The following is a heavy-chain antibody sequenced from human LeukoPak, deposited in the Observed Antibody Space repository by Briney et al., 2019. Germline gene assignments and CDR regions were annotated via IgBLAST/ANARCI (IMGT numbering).Heavy chain of an antibody. CDR3: AREPVVTGNFDY. D-gene: IGHD4-23*01. Sequence: GGSLRLSCAASGFTFSSYEMNWVRQAPEKGLEWVSYISSSGSTIYYADSVKGRFTISRDNAKNSLYLQMNSLRAEDTAVYYCAREPVVTGNFDYWGQGTLVTVSS. V-gene: IGHV3-48*03. J-gene: IGHJ4*02. CDR2: ISSSGSTI. CDR1: GFTFSSYE.